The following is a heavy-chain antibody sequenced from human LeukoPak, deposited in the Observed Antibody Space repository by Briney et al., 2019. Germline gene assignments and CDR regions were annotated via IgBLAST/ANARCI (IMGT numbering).Heavy chain of an antibody. Sequence: GGSLRLSCAASGFTFSSYSMNLVRHAPGEGLECVSSISSSSSFIYYADSAKGRFNISRDNAKNSLYLQMNSLRDEDTAVYYCARDRGVRGPWGQGTLVTVSS. V-gene: IGHV3-21*01. CDR3: ARDRGVRGP. D-gene: IGHD3-10*01. J-gene: IGHJ4*02. CDR1: GFTFSSYS. CDR2: ISSSSSFI.